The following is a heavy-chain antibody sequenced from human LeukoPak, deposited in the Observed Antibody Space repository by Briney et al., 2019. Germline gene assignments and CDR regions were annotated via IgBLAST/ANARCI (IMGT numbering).Heavy chain of an antibody. D-gene: IGHD2-15*01. CDR1: GLTFSDYY. V-gene: IGHV3-11*01. CDR3: AREMRYCSGGSCSFPPTVPDY. J-gene: IGHJ4*02. CDR2: ISSSGSTI. Sequence: PGGSLRLSCAASGLTFSDYYMSWIRQAPGKGLEWVSYISSSGSTIYYADSVKGRFTISRDNAKNSLYLQMNSLRAEDTAVYYCAREMRYCSGGSCSFPPTVPDYWGQGTLVTVSS.